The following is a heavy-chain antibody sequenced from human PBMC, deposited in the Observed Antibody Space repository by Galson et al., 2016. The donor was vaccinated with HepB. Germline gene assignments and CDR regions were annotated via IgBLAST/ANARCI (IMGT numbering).Heavy chain of an antibody. CDR2: ISWNSGSI. V-gene: IGHV3-9*01. D-gene: IGHD3-3*01. CDR1: GFDFDDYA. CDR3: AKDIWSGHRGNYYGMDV. Sequence: SLRLSCAASGFDFDDYAMHWVRQAPGKGLEWVSGISWNSGSIGFADSVKGRFTISRDNAKKSLYLQMNSLRAEDTAFYYCAKDIWSGHRGNYYGMDVWGKGTTVTVSS. J-gene: IGHJ6*04.